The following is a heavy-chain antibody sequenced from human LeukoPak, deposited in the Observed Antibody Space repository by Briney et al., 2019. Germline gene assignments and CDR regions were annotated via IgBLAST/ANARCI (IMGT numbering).Heavy chain of an antibody. CDR1: GFTFSSYG. D-gene: IGHD2-2*01. J-gene: IGHJ6*02. CDR2: IWYDGSNK. V-gene: IGHV3-33*01. CDR3: ARGCSSTSCYYYYGMDV. Sequence: GGSLRLSCAASGFTFSSYGMHWVRQAPGKGLEWVAVIWYDGSNKYYADSVKGRFTISRDNSKNTLYLQMNSLRAEDTAVYYCARGCSSTSCYYYYGMDVWGQGTTVTVSS.